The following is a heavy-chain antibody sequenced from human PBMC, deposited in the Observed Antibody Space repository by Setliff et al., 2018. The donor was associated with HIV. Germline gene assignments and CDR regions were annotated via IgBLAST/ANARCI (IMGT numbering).Heavy chain of an antibody. V-gene: IGHV4-34*01. CDR1: GESMSGYF. CDR3: VRGHDFIVRHLHFTAGGAYDV. J-gene: IGHJ3*01. CDR2: IAHSGGT. D-gene: IGHD3-3*01. Sequence: PSETLSLTCAFYGESMSGYFWTWIRQSPGTGLEWLGEIAHSGGTNYKSSLKSRLTISVDPSRNQFSLRLTSVTVADTAVYYCVRGHDFIVRHLHFTAGGAYDVWGPGTLVTVSS.